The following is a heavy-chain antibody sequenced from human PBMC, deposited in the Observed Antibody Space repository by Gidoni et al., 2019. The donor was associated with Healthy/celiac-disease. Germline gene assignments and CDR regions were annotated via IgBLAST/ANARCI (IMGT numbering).Heavy chain of an antibody. CDR1: GFTFSSYS. J-gene: IGHJ5*02. CDR3: ARGHYDFWSGYYSGNWFDP. V-gene: IGHV3-21*01. Sequence: EVQLVESGGGLVKPGGSLRLSCAASGFTFSSYSLNWVRQAPGKGLEWVSSISSSSSYIYYADSVKGRFTISRDNAKNSLYLQMNSLRAEDTAVYYCARGHYDFWSGYYSGNWFDPWGQGTLVTVSS. D-gene: IGHD3-3*01. CDR2: ISSSSSYI.